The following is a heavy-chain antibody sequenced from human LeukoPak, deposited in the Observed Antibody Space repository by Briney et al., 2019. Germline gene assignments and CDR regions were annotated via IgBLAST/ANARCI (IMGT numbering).Heavy chain of an antibody. D-gene: IGHD3-10*01. CDR3: VGPVPYGSGSYYKCDYYYYGMGV. V-gene: IGHV1-2*02. Sequence: ASVKVSCKASGYTFTGYYMHWVRQAPGQGLEWMGWINPNSGGTNYAQKLRGRVSMTRDTSISTAYMELSSLRSDDTAVYSCVGPVPYGSGSYYKCDYYYYGMGVWGQGTTVTVFS. CDR2: INPNSGGT. J-gene: IGHJ6*02. CDR1: GYTFTGYY.